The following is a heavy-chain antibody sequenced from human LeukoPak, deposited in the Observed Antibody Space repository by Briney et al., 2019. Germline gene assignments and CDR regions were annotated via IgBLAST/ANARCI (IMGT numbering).Heavy chain of an antibody. J-gene: IGHJ6*02. Sequence: SQTLSLTCTVSGGSISSGGYYWSWIRQHPGKGLEWIGYIYYSGSTYYNPSLKSRVTISVDTSKNQFSLKLSSVTAAVTAVYYCARGHILTGYEYYYYYYGMDVWGQGTTVTVSS. CDR2: IYYSGST. CDR3: ARGHILTGYEYYYYYYGMDV. V-gene: IGHV4-31*03. D-gene: IGHD3-9*01. CDR1: GGSISSGGYY.